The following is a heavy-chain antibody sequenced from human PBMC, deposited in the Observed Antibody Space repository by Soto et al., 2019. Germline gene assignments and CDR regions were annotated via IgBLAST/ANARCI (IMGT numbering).Heavy chain of an antibody. Sequence: EVQLVESGGGLVQPGGSLRLSCVDSGFTFSSYWMSWVRQAPVKGLEWEGNIKQDGSEENYVDSVKGRFTISRDNAKNSMYLQMNSLRVEDTAVYYCARIAASGRGWDVWGQGTTVVVSS. CDR1: GFTFSSYW. J-gene: IGHJ6*02. D-gene: IGHD6-13*01. V-gene: IGHV3-7*01. CDR3: ARIAASGRGWDV. CDR2: IKQDGSEE.